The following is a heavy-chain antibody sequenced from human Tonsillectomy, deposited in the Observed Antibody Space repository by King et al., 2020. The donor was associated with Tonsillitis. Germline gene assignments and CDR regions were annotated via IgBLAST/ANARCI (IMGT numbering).Heavy chain of an antibody. Sequence: QLVQSGGGLVKPGGSLRLSCAASGFTFSSYTMNWVRQAPGKGLEWVSSISSSTTYIYYADSVKGRFTISRDNAKNSLYLHMSSLRAEDTAVYYCARSTSIHYYGGNSEFSSAEYFHHWGQGTLVTVSS. CDR3: ARSTSIHYYGGNSEFSSAEYFHH. J-gene: IGHJ1*01. CDR1: GFTFSSYT. D-gene: IGHD4-23*01. CDR2: ISSSTTYI. V-gene: IGHV3-21*01.